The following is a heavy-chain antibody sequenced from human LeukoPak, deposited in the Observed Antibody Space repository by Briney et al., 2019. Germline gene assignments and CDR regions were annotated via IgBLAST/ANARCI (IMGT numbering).Heavy chain of an antibody. CDR3: ARVSSSSSWVRGVDAFDI. CDR2: IYYSGST. V-gene: IGHV4-39*01. D-gene: IGHD6-6*01. Sequence: PSETLSLTCTVSGGSISSSSYYWGWIRQPPGKGLEWIGSIYYSGSTYYNPSLKSRVTISVDTSKNQFSLKLSSVTAADTAVYYCARVSSSSSWVRGVDAFDIWGQGTMVTVSS. CDR1: GGSISSSSYY. J-gene: IGHJ3*02.